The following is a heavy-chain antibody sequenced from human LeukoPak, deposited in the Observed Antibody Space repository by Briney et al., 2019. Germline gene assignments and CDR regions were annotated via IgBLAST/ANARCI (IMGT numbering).Heavy chain of an antibody. D-gene: IGHD3-22*01. Sequence: ASVKLSCKASGYTFTSYDINWVRQAPGQGLEWMGWMDPNSGNTGYAQKFQGRVTMTRNTSISTAYMELSSLRSEDTAVYYCARRGHYYDSSDDYWGQGTLVTVSS. CDR1: GYTFTSYD. CDR3: ARRGHYYDSSDDY. V-gene: IGHV1-8*01. CDR2: MDPNSGNT. J-gene: IGHJ4*02.